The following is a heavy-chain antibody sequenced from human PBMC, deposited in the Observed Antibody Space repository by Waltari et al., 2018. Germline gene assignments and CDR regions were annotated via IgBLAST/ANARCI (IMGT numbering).Heavy chain of an antibody. CDR2: IYYSGST. CDR3: AREAIFGVVPLDY. D-gene: IGHD3-3*01. Sequence: QLQLQESGPGLVKPSETLSLTCTVSGGSISSRSYYWGWIRQPPGKGLEWIGSIYYSGSTYYNPSLKSRVTISVDTSKNQFSLKLSSVTAADTAVYYCAREAIFGVVPLDYWGQGTLVTVSS. V-gene: IGHV4-39*07. CDR1: GGSISSRSYY. J-gene: IGHJ4*02.